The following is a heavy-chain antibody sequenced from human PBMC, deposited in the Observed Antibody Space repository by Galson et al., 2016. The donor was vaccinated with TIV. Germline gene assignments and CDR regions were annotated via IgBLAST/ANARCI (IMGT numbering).Heavy chain of an antibody. CDR1: GYTFTSHT. J-gene: IGHJ3*02. Sequence: SVKVSCKASGYTFTSHTMHWVRQAPGQRLEWMGWINVGNGNTKCVQKFKGRVAITSDTSARIAYMELSTLTSEDTAMYYCARDRLGAKRAFDIWGQGTLVTVSS. CDR2: INVGNGNT. CDR3: ARDRLGAKRAFDI. D-gene: IGHD3-16*01. V-gene: IGHV1-3*01.